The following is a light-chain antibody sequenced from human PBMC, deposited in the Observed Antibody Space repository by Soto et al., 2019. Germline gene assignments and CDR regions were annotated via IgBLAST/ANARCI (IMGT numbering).Light chain of an antibody. CDR2: ATS. CDR3: QQVNSYPLT. CDR1: QDFSNY. Sequence: DIQLTQSPSFLSASVGDRVTITCRASQDFSNYLAWYQQKLGKAPKFLIYATSTVQSGVPSRFSGNGSGTEFTLTISSLQPEDFATYYCQQVNSYPLTFGGGTKVEIK. V-gene: IGKV1-9*01. J-gene: IGKJ4*01.